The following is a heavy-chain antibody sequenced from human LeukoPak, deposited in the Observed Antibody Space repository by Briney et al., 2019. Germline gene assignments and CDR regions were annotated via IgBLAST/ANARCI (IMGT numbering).Heavy chain of an antibody. CDR2: IIPIFGTA. Sequence: SVKVSCKASGGTFSSYAISWVRHAPGQGLEWRGEIIPIFGTANYAHKFQGRVTITADESTRTAYMELSSLRSEDTAVYYCARGRSTVVAPGPFDYWGQGTLVTVSS. CDR3: ARGRSTVVAPGPFDY. D-gene: IGHD4-23*01. V-gene: IGHV1-69*13. CDR1: GGTFSSYA. J-gene: IGHJ4*02.